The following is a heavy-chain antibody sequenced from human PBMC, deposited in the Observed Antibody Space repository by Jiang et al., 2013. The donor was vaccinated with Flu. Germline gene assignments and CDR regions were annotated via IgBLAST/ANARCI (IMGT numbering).Heavy chain of an antibody. V-gene: IGHV4-39*01. CDR3: ARHQRHVTMIVVVKGIGFDY. CDR1: GGSISSSSYY. D-gene: IGHD3-22*01. CDR2: IYYSGST. Sequence: LLKPSETLSLTCTVSGGSISSSSYYWGWIRQPPGKGLEWIGSIYYSGSTYYNPSLKSRVTISVDTSKNQFSLKLSSVTAADTAVYYCARHQRHVTMIVVVKGIGFDYWGQGTLVTVSS. J-gene: IGHJ4*02.